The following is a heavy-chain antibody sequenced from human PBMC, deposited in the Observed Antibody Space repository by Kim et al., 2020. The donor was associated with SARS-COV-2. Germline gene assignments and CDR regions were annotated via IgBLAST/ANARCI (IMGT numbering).Heavy chain of an antibody. J-gene: IGHJ4*02. D-gene: IGHD1-26*01. CDR2: IKQDGSEK. Sequence: GGSLRLSCAASGFTFSSYWMSWVRQAPGKGLEWVANIKQDGSEKYYVDSVKGRFTISRDNAKNSLYLQMNSLRAEDTAVYYCASRIVGATTDYFDYWGQGTLVTVSS. V-gene: IGHV3-7*03. CDR1: GFTFSSYW. CDR3: ASRIVGATTDYFDY.